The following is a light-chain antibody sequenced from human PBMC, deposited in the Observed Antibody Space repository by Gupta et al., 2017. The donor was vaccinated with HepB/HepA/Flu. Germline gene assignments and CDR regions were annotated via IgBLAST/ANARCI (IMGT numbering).Light chain of an antibody. V-gene: IGKV1-37*01. J-gene: IGKJ3*01. CDR3: QQTDNNPMCS. Sequence: DIQLTQSPSSLSASIGDRVTITCRVSQGISSYLKWYRQKPGKGPKFLIYGASNWQAGVPFWFSGSDDGTDFTLTVSGRQPEDVASSYAQQTDNNPMCSFG. CDR1: QGISSY. CDR2: GAS.